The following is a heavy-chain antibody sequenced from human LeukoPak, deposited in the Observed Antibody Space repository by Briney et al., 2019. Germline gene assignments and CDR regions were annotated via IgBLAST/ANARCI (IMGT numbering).Heavy chain of an antibody. Sequence: GGSLRLSCAASGFSVSNNYMSWVRQAPGKGLEWVSVIYSDGSTYYADSVKGRFTISRDISNNTVHLQMNSLSAADTAVYYCATNIVGGSHAQWLASYYYYGMDVWGLGATVTVSS. CDR2: IYSDGST. J-gene: IGHJ6*02. V-gene: IGHV3-53*01. CDR3: ATNIVGGSHAQWLASYYYYGMDV. CDR1: GFSVSNNY. D-gene: IGHD6-19*01.